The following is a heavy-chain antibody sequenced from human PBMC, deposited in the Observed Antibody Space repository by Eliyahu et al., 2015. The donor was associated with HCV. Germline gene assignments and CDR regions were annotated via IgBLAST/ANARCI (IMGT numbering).Heavy chain of an antibody. CDR3: ARGDYCSSTSCYYTHYYGMDV. Sequence: QVQLVQSGAEVKKPGASVKVSCKASGHTFTGYYMXWVRQAPGQGLEWMGWINPNSGGTNYAQKFQGWVTMTRDTSISTAYMELSRLRSDDTAVYYCARGDYCSSTSCYYTHYYGMDVWGQGTTVTVSS. D-gene: IGHD2-2*01. CDR2: INPNSGGT. J-gene: IGHJ6*02. V-gene: IGHV1-2*04. CDR1: GHTFTGYY.